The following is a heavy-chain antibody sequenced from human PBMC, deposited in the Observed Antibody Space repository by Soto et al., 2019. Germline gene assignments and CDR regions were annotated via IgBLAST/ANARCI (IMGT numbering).Heavy chain of an antibody. J-gene: IGHJ5*02. CDR1: GGSISSYY. V-gene: IGHV4-59*01. CDR2: IYYSGST. Sequence: ETLSLTCTVSGGSISSYYWSWIRQPPGKGLEWIGYIYYSGSTNYNPSLKSRVTISVDTSKNQFSLKLSSVTAADTAVYYCARDQGNYYGSGSDYNLGWFDPWGQGTLVTVSS. CDR3: ARDQGNYYGSGSDYNLGWFDP. D-gene: IGHD3-10*01.